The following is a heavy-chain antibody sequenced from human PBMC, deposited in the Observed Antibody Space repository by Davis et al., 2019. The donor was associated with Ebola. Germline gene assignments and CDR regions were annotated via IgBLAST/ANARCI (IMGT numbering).Heavy chain of an antibody. Sequence: GESLKISCAASGFTFSSYWMSWVRQAPGKGLEWVANIKQDGSEKYYVDSVKGRFTISRDNAKNSLYLQMNSLRAEDTAVYYGARNGVENWFDPWGQGTLVTVSS. CDR1: GFTFSSYW. CDR2: IKQDGSEK. V-gene: IGHV3-7*03. D-gene: IGHD3-10*01. J-gene: IGHJ5*02. CDR3: ARNGVENWFDP.